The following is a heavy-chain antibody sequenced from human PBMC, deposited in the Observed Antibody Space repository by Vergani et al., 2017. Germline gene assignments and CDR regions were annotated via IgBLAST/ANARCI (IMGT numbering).Heavy chain of an antibody. J-gene: IGHJ6*03. Sequence: EVQLVESGGGLVQPGGSLRLSCAASGFTFSSYWMSWVRQAPGKGLEWVANIKQDGSEKYYVDSVKGRFTLSRDNAKNSLYLQMNSLRAEDTAVYYCARDTGTVTYYYYYMDVWGKGTTVTVSS. CDR2: IKQDGSEK. V-gene: IGHV3-7*01. D-gene: IGHD4-17*01. CDR1: GFTFSSYW. CDR3: ARDTGTVTYYYYYMDV.